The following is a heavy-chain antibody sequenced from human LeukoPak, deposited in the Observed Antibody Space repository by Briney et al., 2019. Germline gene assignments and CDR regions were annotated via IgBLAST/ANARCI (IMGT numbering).Heavy chain of an antibody. Sequence: SVKASCKASGFTFTSSAMQWVRQARGQRLEWIGWIVVGSGNTNYAQKFQERVTITRDMSTSTAYMELSSLRSEDTAVYYCAATPEITMVRGVPLPYGMDVWGQGTTVTVSS. CDR3: AATPEITMVRGVPLPYGMDV. CDR2: IVVGSGNT. CDR1: GFTFTSSA. V-gene: IGHV1-58*02. J-gene: IGHJ6*02. D-gene: IGHD3-10*01.